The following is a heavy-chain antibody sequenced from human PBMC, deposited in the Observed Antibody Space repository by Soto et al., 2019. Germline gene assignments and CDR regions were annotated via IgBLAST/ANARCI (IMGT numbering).Heavy chain of an antibody. CDR3: ARAGTILGYNWFDP. CDR2: IYHSGST. CDR1: GGSISSSNW. V-gene: IGHV4-4*02. Sequence: LSLTCAVSGGSISSSNWWSWVRQPPGKGLEWIGEIYHSGSTNYNPSLKSRVTISVDKSKNQFSLKLSSVTAADAAVYYCARAGTILGYNWFDPWGQGTLVTVSS. D-gene: IGHD1-1*01. J-gene: IGHJ5*02.